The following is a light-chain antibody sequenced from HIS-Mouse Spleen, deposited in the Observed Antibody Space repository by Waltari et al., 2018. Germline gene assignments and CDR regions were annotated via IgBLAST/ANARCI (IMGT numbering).Light chain of an antibody. Sequence: DIVMTQSLSPLPVTPGAPASISCRSSQSLLHSNGNNYWDWYLQKPGPSPQLLIYLGSNRASGVPDRFSGSGSGTDFTLKISRVEAEDVGVYYCMQALQTPPYTFGQGTKLEIK. J-gene: IGKJ2*01. CDR2: LGS. V-gene: IGKV2-28*01. CDR1: QSLLHSNGNNY. CDR3: MQALQTPPYT.